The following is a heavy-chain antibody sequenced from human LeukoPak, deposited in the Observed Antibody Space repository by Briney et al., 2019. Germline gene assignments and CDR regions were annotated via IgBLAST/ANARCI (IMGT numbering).Heavy chain of an antibody. CDR2: IWYDGSNK. Sequence: GRSLRLSCAASGFTFSSYGMHWVRQAPGKGLEWVAVIWYDGSNKYYADSVKGRFTISRDNSKNTLYLQMNSLRAEDTAVYYCAGDFSGYDGPLYYFDYWGQGTLVTVSS. V-gene: IGHV3-33*01. D-gene: IGHD5-12*01. CDR3: AGDFSGYDGPLYYFDY. CDR1: GFTFSSYG. J-gene: IGHJ4*02.